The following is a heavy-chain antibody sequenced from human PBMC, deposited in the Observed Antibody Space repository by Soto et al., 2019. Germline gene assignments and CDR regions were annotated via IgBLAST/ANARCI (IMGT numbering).Heavy chain of an antibody. CDR3: AREQMWARGWFDP. V-gene: IGHV4-34*01. CDR1: GGTIRGYY. D-gene: IGHD1-26*01. CDR2: IAQSGRT. Sequence: QVQLQQWGAGLLKPSETLSLTCAVYGGTIRGYYWSWIRQPPGKGLEWIGEIAQSGRTNYNPSLKSRVTISVDTSKNQFSLKLTSVTAADTAMYYCAREQMWARGWFDPWGQGTLVTVSS. J-gene: IGHJ5*02.